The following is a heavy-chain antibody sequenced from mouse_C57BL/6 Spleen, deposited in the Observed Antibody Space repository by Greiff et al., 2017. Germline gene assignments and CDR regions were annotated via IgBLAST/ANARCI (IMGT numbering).Heavy chain of an antibody. Sequence: VQLQQSGPELVKPGASVKISCKASGYSFTSYYIHWVKQRPGQGLEWIGWIYPGSGNTKYNEKFKGKATLTADTSSSTAYMQLSSLTSEDSAVYYCARSLYGNFDVWGTGTTVTVSS. CDR2: IYPGSGNT. CDR3: ARSLYGNFDV. V-gene: IGHV1-66*01. J-gene: IGHJ1*03. CDR1: GYSFTSYY.